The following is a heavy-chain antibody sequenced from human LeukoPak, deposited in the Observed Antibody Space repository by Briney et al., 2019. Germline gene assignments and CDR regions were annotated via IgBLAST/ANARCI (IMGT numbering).Heavy chain of an antibody. Sequence: GGSLRLSCAASGFTFSSYSMNWVRQAPGKGLEWVSSISSSSSYIYYADSVKGRFTISRENAKNSLYLQMNSLRAEDTAVYYCARGLGYCSSTSCYDLLTDYWGQGTLVTVSS. D-gene: IGHD2-2*01. J-gene: IGHJ4*02. CDR1: GFTFSSYS. CDR2: ISSSSSYI. V-gene: IGHV3-21*01. CDR3: ARGLGYCSSTSCYDLLTDY.